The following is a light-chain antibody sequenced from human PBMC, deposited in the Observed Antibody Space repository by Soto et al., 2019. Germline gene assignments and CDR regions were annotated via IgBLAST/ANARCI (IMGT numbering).Light chain of an antibody. CDR1: QSISSW. CDR3: QQYNAYSWT. Sequence: DIQMTQSPSTLSASVGDRVTITCRASQSISSWLAWYQQKPGTAPKLLIYHASTLESGVPSRFSGSESGTEFTLTISSLQPDDFATYYCQQYNAYSWTFGQGAKVDI. J-gene: IGKJ1*01. V-gene: IGKV1-5*01. CDR2: HAS.